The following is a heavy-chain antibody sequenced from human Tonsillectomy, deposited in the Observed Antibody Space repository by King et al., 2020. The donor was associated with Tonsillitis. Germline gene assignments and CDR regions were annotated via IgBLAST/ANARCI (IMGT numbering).Heavy chain of an antibody. Sequence: VQLVESGGGLVQPGGSLRLSCAASGFTFSSYSIHWVRQAPGKGLEWISYITSGSRSIYYADSVKGRFTISRDNAKNSLFLQMNSRRAEDTAVYYCARGLVGRRGDYGMDVWGQGTTVTVSS. CDR2: ITSGSRSI. J-gene: IGHJ6*02. D-gene: IGHD1-1*01. CDR1: GFTFSSYS. CDR3: ARGLVGRRGDYGMDV. V-gene: IGHV3-48*01.